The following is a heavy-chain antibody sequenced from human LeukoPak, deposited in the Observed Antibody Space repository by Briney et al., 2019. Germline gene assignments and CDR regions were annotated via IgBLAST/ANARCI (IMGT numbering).Heavy chain of an antibody. V-gene: IGHV3-66*01. CDR3: ASPYVDYYYGMDV. Sequence: PGGSLRLSCAASGFTVSSNYMSWVRQAPGKGLEWVSVIYSGRSTYYADSVKGRFTISRDNSKNTLYLQMSSLRAEDTAVYYCASPYVDYYYGMDVWGQGTTVTVSS. J-gene: IGHJ6*02. CDR1: GFTVSSNY. CDR2: IYSGRST. D-gene: IGHD3-16*01.